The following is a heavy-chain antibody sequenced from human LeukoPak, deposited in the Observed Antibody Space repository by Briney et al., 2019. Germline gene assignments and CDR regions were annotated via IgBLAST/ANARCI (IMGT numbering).Heavy chain of an antibody. J-gene: IGHJ5*02. CDR1: GYTFTGYY. Sequence: ASVKVSCKASGYTFTGYYMHWVRQAPGQGLEWMGIINPSGGSTSYAQKFQGRATMTRDMSTSTVYMELSSLRSEDTAVYYCARDLDSSSWTPTGWFDPWGQGTLVTVSS. V-gene: IGHV1-46*01. D-gene: IGHD6-13*01. CDR3: ARDLDSSSWTPTGWFDP. CDR2: INPSGGST.